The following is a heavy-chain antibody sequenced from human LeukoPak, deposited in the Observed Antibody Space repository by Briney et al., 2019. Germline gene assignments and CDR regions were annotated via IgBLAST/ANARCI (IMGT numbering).Heavy chain of an antibody. CDR1: GGSISSSSYY. D-gene: IGHD2-2*01. Sequence: SETLSLTCTVSGGSISSSSYYWGWIRQPPGKGLEWIGSIYYSGSTYYHPSLKSRVTISVDTSKNQFSLKLSSVTAADTAVYYCARQVCSSTSCYANDYWGQGTLVTVSS. CDR3: ARQVCSSTSCYANDY. J-gene: IGHJ4*02. V-gene: IGHV4-39*01. CDR2: IYYSGST.